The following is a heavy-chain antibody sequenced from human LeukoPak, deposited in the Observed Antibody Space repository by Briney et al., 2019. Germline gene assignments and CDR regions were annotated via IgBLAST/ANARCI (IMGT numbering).Heavy chain of an antibody. CDR3: ARGDCTNGVCYRLHDY. V-gene: IGHV1-18*04. D-gene: IGHD2-8*01. CDR1: GYTFTSYG. Sequence: ASVKVSCKASGYTFTSYGISWVRQAPGQGLEWIGWISAYNGNTNYAQKLQGRVTMTTDTSTSTAYMELRSLRSDDTAVYYCARGDCTNGVCYRLHDYWGQGTLVTVSS. CDR2: ISAYNGNT. J-gene: IGHJ4*02.